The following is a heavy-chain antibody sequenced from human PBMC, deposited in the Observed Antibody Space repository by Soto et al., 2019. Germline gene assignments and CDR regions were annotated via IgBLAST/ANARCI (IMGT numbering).Heavy chain of an antibody. Sequence: QVQPVESGGGVVQPGRSLRLSCAASGFTFSSYGMHWVRQAPGKGLEWVAVISYDGSNKYYADSVKGRFTISRDNSKNTLYLQMNSLRAEDTAVYYCAKLGFYYDSSGFLDYWGQGTLVTVSS. CDR2: ISYDGSNK. CDR1: GFTFSSYG. V-gene: IGHV3-30*18. CDR3: AKLGFYYDSSGFLDY. J-gene: IGHJ4*02. D-gene: IGHD3-22*01.